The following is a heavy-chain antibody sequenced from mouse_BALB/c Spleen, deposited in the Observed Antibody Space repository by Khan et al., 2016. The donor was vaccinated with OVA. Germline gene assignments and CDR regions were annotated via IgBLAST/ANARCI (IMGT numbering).Heavy chain of an antibody. CDR2: INPYNGDT. CDR1: GYSFTGYF. D-gene: IGHD1-1*01. CDR3: ARSGLRYYAMDY. J-gene: IGHJ4*01. Sequence: VQLKQSGPELVKPGASVKISCKASGYSFTGYFMNWVMQSHGKSLEWIGRINPYNGDTFYNQKFKGKATLTVDKSSSTAHMELRSLASEDSAVYYCARSGLRYYAMDYWGQGTSVTVSS. V-gene: IGHV1-20*02.